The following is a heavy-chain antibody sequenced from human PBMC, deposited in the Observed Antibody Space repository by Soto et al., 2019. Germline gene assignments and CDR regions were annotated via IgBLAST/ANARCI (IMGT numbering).Heavy chain of an antibody. CDR3: ARTPPGGRFLEWLLSSFDY. D-gene: IGHD3-3*01. Sequence: GGSLRLSCAASGLTFSDYYMSWIRQAPGKGLEWVSYITSSSSYTNYAASVKGRFTISRDHAKNSLYLQMNSLRAEDTAVYYCARTPPGGRFLEWLLSSFDYWGQGTLVTVSS. CDR2: ITSSSSYT. CDR1: GLTFSDYY. V-gene: IGHV3-11*06. J-gene: IGHJ4*02.